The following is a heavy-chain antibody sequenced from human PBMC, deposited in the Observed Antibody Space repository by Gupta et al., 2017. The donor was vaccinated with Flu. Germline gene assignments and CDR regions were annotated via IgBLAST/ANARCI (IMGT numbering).Heavy chain of an antibody. CDR1: AFSFSSYV. CDR3: ARGDRNSGLAY. Sequence: VQLLESGGGLVQPGGTLRHSCVASAFSFSSYVLRWVPPAPGVEREWGSASGKSGGGIYYADSVKGRFTISRDNSKNTLYLQMNSLRVEDTAVYYCARGDRNSGLAYWGQGTLATVSS. V-gene: IGHV3-23*01. D-gene: IGHD6-19*01. CDR2: SGKSGGGI. J-gene: IGHJ4*02.